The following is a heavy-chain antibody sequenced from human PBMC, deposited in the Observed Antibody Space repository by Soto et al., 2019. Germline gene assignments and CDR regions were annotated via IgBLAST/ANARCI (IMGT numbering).Heavy chain of an antibody. CDR1: GYTFTDNY. CDR3: ARDFSSSADGFDY. D-gene: IGHD6-6*01. J-gene: IGHJ4*02. Sequence: QVQLVQSGAEVKKPGASLKVSCKASGYTFTDNYIHWVRQAPGHGLEWMGWINPNTGGANYAQKFQGRVTVTRDTSITTAYMELSRLRSGDTAVYYCARDFSSSADGFDYWGQGTLVTVSS. CDR2: INPNTGGA. V-gene: IGHV1-2*02.